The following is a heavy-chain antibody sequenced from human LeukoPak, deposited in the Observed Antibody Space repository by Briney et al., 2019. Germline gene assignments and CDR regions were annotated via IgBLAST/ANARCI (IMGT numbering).Heavy chain of an antibody. Sequence: SETLSLTCTVSGGSISSYYWSWIRQPPGKGLEWIGYIYYSGSTNYNPFLKSRVTILVDTSKNQFSLKLSSVTAADTAVYYCARGRIAVAGPFDYWGQGTLVTVSS. CDR3: ARGRIAVAGPFDY. J-gene: IGHJ4*02. D-gene: IGHD6-19*01. CDR1: GGSISSYY. V-gene: IGHV4-59*08. CDR2: IYYSGST.